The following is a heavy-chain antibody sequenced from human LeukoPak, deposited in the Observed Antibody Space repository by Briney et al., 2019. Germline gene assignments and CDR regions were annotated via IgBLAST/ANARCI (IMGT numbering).Heavy chain of an antibody. CDR2: IYSAGTT. V-gene: IGHV3-66*02. Sequence: GGSLRLSCAASEFTVGSNYMSWVRQAPGKGLEWVSVIYSAGTTYSADSVKGRFTISGDTSKNTLYLQMNSLRAEDTAVYFCARVGIVVVPGFNAFDVWGQGTMVTVSS. J-gene: IGHJ3*01. CDR1: EFTVGSNY. CDR3: ARVGIVVVPGFNAFDV. D-gene: IGHD2-2*01.